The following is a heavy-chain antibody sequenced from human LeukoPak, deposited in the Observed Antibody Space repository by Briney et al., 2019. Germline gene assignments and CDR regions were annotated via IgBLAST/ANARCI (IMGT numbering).Heavy chain of an antibody. CDR1: GFTFSTYA. CDR2: ISGSGHST. V-gene: IGHV3-23*01. D-gene: IGHD4-17*01. CDR3: AKIATVTTPADY. J-gene: IGHJ4*02. Sequence: GGSLRLSCAASGFTFSTYAMSWVRQAPGKGLEWVSAISGSGHSTHYADSVKGRFTISRDNSKNTPYLQMDSLRAEDAAVYYCAKIATVTTPADYWGQGTLVTVSS.